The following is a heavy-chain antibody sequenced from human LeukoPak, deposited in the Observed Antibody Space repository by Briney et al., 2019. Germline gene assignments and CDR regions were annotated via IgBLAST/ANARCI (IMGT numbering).Heavy chain of an antibody. Sequence: GASVKVSCKASGYTFGTHWMHWVRQAPGQGLEWMGIINPSGDVRSYAQKFKGRVTVTRDMSTRTVYMELSSLRSEDTAVYYCARDGAAAGRGYADYWGQGTLVTVSS. CDR3: ARDGAAAGRGYADY. J-gene: IGHJ4*02. D-gene: IGHD6-13*01. CDR1: GYTFGTHW. CDR2: INPSGDVR. V-gene: IGHV1-46*01.